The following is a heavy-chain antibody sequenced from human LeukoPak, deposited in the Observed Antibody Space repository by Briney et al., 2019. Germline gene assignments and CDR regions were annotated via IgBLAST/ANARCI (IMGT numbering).Heavy chain of an antibody. CDR2: ISYDGSNK. V-gene: IGHV3-30-3*01. D-gene: IGHD2-15*01. CDR1: GFTFSSYA. J-gene: IGHJ4*02. Sequence: GGSLRLSCAASGFTFSSYAMHWVRQAPGKGLEWVAVISYDGSNKYYADSVKGRFTISRDNSKNTLYLQMNSLRAEDTAVYYCARGGCDLDYWGQGTLVTVSA. CDR3: ARGGCDLDY.